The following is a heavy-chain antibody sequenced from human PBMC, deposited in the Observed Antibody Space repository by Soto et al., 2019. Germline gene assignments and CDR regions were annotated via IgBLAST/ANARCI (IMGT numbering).Heavy chain of an antibody. CDR2: IYYSGST. V-gene: IGHV4-39*01. CDR1: GGSISSGGYY. Sequence: SETLSLTCTVSGGSISSGGYYWSWIRQPPGKGLEWIGSIYYSGSTYYNPYLKSRVTISVDTSKNHFSLKLTSVAAADTAIYFCARLQTAVPHYWGQGILVTVSS. J-gene: IGHJ4*02. CDR3: ARLQTAVPHY. D-gene: IGHD6-13*01.